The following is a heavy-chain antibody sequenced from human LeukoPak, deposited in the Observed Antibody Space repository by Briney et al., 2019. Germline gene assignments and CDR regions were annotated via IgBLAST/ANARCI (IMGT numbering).Heavy chain of an antibody. CDR3: AKEGDYCSSSGCHKRGIDY. D-gene: IGHD2-2*01. CDR2: IWCDGSHD. Sequence: GGSLRLSCAASGFTFSHYAMHWVRQAPGKGLEWVAVIWCDGSHDTYTDSVKGRFTVFRDNFKNVLHLQMNSLRVEDTAVYYCAKEGDYCSSSGCHKRGIDYWGQGTLVTVSS. J-gene: IGHJ4*02. V-gene: IGHV3-33*06. CDR1: GFTFSHYA.